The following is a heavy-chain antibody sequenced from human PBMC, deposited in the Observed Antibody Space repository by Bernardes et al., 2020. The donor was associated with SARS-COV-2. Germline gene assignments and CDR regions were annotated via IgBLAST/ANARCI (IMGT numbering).Heavy chain of an antibody. D-gene: IGHD3-3*01. Sequence: ASVKVSCKTSGYSFTAFYLHWVRQAPGQGLEWMGWINPNSGGKKSAQSFLGRVTMTRDTSVNTVYMELSGLRSDDTAIYYCARGNWVEYYDLTGNLDYWGQGTLVTVYS. CDR3: ARGNWVEYYDLTGNLDY. V-gene: IGHV1-2*02. CDR2: INPNSGGK. CDR1: GYSFTAFY. J-gene: IGHJ4*02.